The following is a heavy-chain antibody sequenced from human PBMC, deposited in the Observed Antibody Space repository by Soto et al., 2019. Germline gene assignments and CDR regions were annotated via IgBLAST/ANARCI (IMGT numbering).Heavy chain of an antibody. CDR3: ARGLEELSLSTPAFDY. Sequence: QVQLMQSGAEVKKPGSSVKVSCKASGGTFSSYTISWVRQAPGQGLEWMGRIIPILGIANYAQKFQGRVTITADKSTSTAYMELSSLRSEDTAVYYCARGLEELSLSTPAFDYWGQGTLVTVSS. CDR2: IIPILGIA. J-gene: IGHJ4*02. D-gene: IGHD3-16*02. V-gene: IGHV1-69*02. CDR1: GGTFSSYT.